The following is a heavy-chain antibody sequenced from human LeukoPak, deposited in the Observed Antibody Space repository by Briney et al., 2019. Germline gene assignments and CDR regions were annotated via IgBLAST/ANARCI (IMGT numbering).Heavy chain of an antibody. D-gene: IGHD3-10*01. Sequence: SETLSLTCTVSGGSISGYYWSWIRQPAGKGLEWIGRIYTSGSTNYNPSLKSRVTMSVDTSKNQFSLKLSSVTAADTAVYYCARDKLYYGSGRYYYGMDVWGQGTTVTVSS. CDR3: ARDKLYYGSGRYYYGMDV. V-gene: IGHV4-4*07. CDR2: IYTSGST. J-gene: IGHJ6*01. CDR1: GGSISGYY.